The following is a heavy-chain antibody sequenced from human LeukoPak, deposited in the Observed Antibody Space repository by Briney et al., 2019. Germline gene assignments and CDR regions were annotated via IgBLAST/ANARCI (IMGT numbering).Heavy chain of an antibody. V-gene: IGHV1-69*04. CDR3: ARVVTLGYYYDSSGYFDY. D-gene: IGHD3-22*01. CDR2: IIPILGIA. Sequence: ASVKVSCKASGGTFSSYAISWVRQAPGQGLEWMGRIIPILGIANYAQKFQGRVTITADKSTSTAYMELSSLRSEDTAVYYCARVVTLGYYYDSSGYFDYWGQGTLVTVSS. CDR1: GGTFSSYA. J-gene: IGHJ4*02.